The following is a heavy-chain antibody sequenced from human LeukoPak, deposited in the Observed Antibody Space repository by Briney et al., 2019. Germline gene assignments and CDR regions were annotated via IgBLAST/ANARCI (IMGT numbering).Heavy chain of an antibody. Sequence: TSETLSLTCAVYGGSFSGYYWSWIRQPPGKGLEWIGEINHSGSTNYNPSLKSRVTISVDTSKNQFSLKLSSVTAADTAVYYCARLDSNYYYYMDVWGKGTTVTISS. CDR1: GGSFSGYY. J-gene: IGHJ6*03. CDR2: INHSGST. CDR3: ARLDSNYYYYMDV. V-gene: IGHV4-34*01. D-gene: IGHD2-15*01.